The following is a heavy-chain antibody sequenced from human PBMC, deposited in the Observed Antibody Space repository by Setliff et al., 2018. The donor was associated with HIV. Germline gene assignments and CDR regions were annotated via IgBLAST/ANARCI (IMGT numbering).Heavy chain of an antibody. J-gene: IGHJ6*02. Sequence: SETLSLTCAVYGGSFSGYYWSWIRQPPGKGLEWIGEIIHTGSTNYNPSLKSRVTISVDTSKNQFSLRLSSGTAADTAVYYCARGRSCSSSSCYLVYYYYYGMDGWGHGSTVTVSS. CDR1: GGSFSGYY. CDR3: ARGRSCSSSSCYLVYYYYYGMDG. CDR2: IIHTGST. V-gene: IGHV4-34*01. D-gene: IGHD2-2*01.